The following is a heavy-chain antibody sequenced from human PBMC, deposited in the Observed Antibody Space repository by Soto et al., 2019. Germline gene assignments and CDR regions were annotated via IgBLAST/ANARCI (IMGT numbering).Heavy chain of an antibody. CDR3: AKALSSGSTDFDY. CDR2: ISWNSGSI. V-gene: IGHV3-9*01. CDR1: GFTFDDYA. D-gene: IGHD6-19*01. Sequence: PGGSLRLSCAASGFTFDDYAMHWVRQAPGKGLEWVSGISWNSGSIGYADSVKGRFTISRDNAKNSLYLQMNSLRAEDTALYYCAKALSSGSTDFDYWGQGTLVTVSS. J-gene: IGHJ4*02.